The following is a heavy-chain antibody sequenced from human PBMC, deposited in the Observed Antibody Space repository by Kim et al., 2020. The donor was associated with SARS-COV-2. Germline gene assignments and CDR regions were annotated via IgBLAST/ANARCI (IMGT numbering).Heavy chain of an antibody. CDR2: ISYDGSNK. CDR3: ARDYYGSGSYYNLGDNG. D-gene: IGHD3-10*01. Sequence: GGSLRLSCAASGFTFSSYAMHWVRQAPGKGLEWVAVISYDGSNKYYADSVKGRFTISRDNSKNTLYLQMNSLRAEDTTVYYCARDYYGSGSYYNLGDNG. J-gene: IGHJ6*01. CDR1: GFTFSSYA. V-gene: IGHV3-30*04.